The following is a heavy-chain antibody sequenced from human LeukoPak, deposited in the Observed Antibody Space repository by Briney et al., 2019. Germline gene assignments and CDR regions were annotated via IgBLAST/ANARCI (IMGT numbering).Heavy chain of an antibody. CDR2: INHSGST. J-gene: IGHJ4*02. CDR1: GGSLTNYY. Sequence: SETLSLTCTVSGGSLTNYYWSWIRQPPGKGLEWIGEINHSGSTNYNPSLKSRVTISVDTSKNQFSLKLSSVTAADTAVYYCARLTYYDYVWGSPIDDYWGQGTLVTVSS. D-gene: IGHD3-16*01. CDR3: ARLTYYDYVWGSPIDDY. V-gene: IGHV4-34*01.